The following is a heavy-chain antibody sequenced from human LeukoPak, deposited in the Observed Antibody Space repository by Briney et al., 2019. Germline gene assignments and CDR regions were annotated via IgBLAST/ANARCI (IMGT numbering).Heavy chain of an antibody. CDR1: GFTFSAST. Sequence: PGGSLRLSCAASGFTFSASTMHWVRQASGKGLEWVGRIRSKANNYATAYAASVQGRFTISRDDSKNTAYLQMNSLKTEDTALYYCTSVVGATFDYWGQGTLVTVPS. CDR3: TSVVGATFDY. CDR2: IRSKANNYAT. J-gene: IGHJ4*02. V-gene: IGHV3-73*01. D-gene: IGHD1-26*01.